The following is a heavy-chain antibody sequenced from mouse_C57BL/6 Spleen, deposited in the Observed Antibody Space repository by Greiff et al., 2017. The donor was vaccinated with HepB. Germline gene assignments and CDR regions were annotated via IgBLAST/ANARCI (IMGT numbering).Heavy chain of an antibody. CDR2: ISYDGSN. Sequence: EVKLMESGPGLVKPSQSLSLTCSVTGYSITSCYYWNWIRQFPGNKLEWMGYISYDGSNNYNPSLKKQITITHDTSKNQFCLKFNSVTTEDTATYSGASYGNYPLYAMDYWGQGTSVTVSS. CDR1: GYSITSCYY. CDR3: ASYGNYPLYAMDY. D-gene: IGHD2-1*01. V-gene: IGHV3-6*01. J-gene: IGHJ4*01.